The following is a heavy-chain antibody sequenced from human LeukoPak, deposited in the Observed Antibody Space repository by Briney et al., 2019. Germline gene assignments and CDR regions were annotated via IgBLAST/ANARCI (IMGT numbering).Heavy chain of an antibody. V-gene: IGHV4-39*07. CDR2: IHYSGST. CDR3: ARPFGSSWYQGWSSAFDI. D-gene: IGHD6-13*01. J-gene: IGHJ3*02. Sequence: SETLSLTCTVSGGSIDRSSQYWGWIRQPPGKGLEWIGSIHYSGSTYYNPSLKSRVTISVDTSKNQFSLKLSSVTAADTAVYYCARPFGSSWYQGWSSAFDIWGQGTMVTVSS. CDR1: GGSIDRSSQY.